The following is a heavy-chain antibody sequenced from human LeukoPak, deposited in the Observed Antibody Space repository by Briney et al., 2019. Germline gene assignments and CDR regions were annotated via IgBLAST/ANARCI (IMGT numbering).Heavy chain of an antibody. Sequence: GESLKISCKGSGYSFTSYWIGWVRQMPGKGLEWMGIIYPGDSDTRYSPSFQGQVTISVDKFITTAYLQWSSLKASDTAIYYCTRRNDWYFDLWGRGTLVTVSS. CDR1: GYSFTSYW. J-gene: IGHJ2*01. V-gene: IGHV5-51*01. CDR2: IYPGDSDT. CDR3: TRRNDWYFDL.